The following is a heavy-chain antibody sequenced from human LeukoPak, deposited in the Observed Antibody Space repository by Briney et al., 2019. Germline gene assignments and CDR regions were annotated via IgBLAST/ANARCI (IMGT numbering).Heavy chain of an antibody. J-gene: IGHJ4*02. CDR3: AREVNYYGSGSYLH. D-gene: IGHD3-10*01. V-gene: IGHV3-21*01. CDR2: ISSSSNYI. Sequence: GGSLRLSCAASGFTVSSSYMSWVRQAPGKGLEWVSSISSSSNYIYYADSVKGRFTISRDKAKNSPYLQMNSLRAEDTAVYYCAREVNYYGSGSYLHGGQGTLGTVSS. CDR1: GFTVSSSY.